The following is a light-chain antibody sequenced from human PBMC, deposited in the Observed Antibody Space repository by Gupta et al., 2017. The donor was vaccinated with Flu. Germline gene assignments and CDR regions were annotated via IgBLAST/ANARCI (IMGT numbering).Light chain of an antibody. Sequence: DIQMTQSPSSLSAPVGDRVTITCRVSQSVSSYLNWYQQKPGKAPKLLIYAASSLQSGVPSRFSCSGSGTDFTLTISSLQPEDFASYYCQQSYSTPWTFGQGTKVEIK. V-gene: IGKV1-39*01. CDR1: QSVSSY. CDR2: AAS. CDR3: QQSYSTPWT. J-gene: IGKJ1*01.